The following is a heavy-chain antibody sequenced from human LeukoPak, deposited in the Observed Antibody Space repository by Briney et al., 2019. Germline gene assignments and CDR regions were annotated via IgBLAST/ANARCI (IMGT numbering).Heavy chain of an antibody. CDR2: IYESGST. D-gene: IGHD3-10*01. J-gene: IGHJ4*02. CDR1: GRSISSTNW. V-gene: IGHV4-4*02. CDR3: ARDRGYGSGSYSFDY. Sequence: PSETLSLTCAVSGRSISSTNWWSWVRQPPGKGLEWIGEIYESGSTNYNPSLKSRVTISVDKSKNQFSLKLTSVTAADTAVYYCARDRGYGSGSYSFDYWGQGTLVTVSS.